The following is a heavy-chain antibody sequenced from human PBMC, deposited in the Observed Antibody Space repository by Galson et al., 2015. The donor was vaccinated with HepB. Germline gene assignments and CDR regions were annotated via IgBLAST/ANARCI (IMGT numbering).Heavy chain of an antibody. J-gene: IGHJ3*02. CDR2: ISGRGGSK. V-gene: IGHV3-23*01. Sequence: SLRLSCAASGFTFSSYAMSWVRQAPGKGLEWVSAISGRGGSKYYSDSVKGRFNISRDNSKNTLYLQMNSLRAEDTAVYYCAKETRVRGSGTDAFDIWGQGTMVTVSS. D-gene: IGHD3-10*01. CDR3: AKETRVRGSGTDAFDI. CDR1: GFTFSSYA.